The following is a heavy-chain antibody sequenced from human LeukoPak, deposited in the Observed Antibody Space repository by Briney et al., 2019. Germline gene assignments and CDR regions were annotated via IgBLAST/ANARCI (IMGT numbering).Heavy chain of an antibody. J-gene: IGHJ6*03. CDR1: GYTFTSYG. Sequence: ASVKVSCKSSGYTFTSYGISWVRQAPGQGLEWMGWISTYNSNTNYAQKLQGRLTMTTDTSTSTAYMELRSLRSDDTAVYYCARAVGSGSFQTYYYYMDVWGKGTTVTISS. CDR2: ISTYNSNT. D-gene: IGHD3-10*01. V-gene: IGHV1-18*01. CDR3: ARAVGSGSFQTYYYYMDV.